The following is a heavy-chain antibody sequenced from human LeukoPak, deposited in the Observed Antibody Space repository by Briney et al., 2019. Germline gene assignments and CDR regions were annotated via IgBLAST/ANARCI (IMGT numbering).Heavy chain of an antibody. CDR2: INHSRST. D-gene: IGHD3-22*01. Sequence: PSETLSLICAVYGGSFSGYYWSWIRQPPGKGLEWIGEINHSRSTNYNPSLKSRVTISVDTSKNQFSLKLSSVTAADTAVYYCASLYYYDSSGSWGQGTLVTVSS. CDR3: ASLYYYDSSGS. V-gene: IGHV4-34*01. J-gene: IGHJ5*02. CDR1: GGSFSGYY.